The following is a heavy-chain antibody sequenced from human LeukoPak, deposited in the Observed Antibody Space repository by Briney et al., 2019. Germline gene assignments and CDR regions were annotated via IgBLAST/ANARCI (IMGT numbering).Heavy chain of an antibody. CDR1: GGSISSGGYY. CDR3: AREVSVVVPSNDAFDI. J-gene: IGHJ3*02. CDR2: IYYSGST. D-gene: IGHD2-2*01. V-gene: IGHV4-31*03. Sequence: PSETLSLTCTVSGGSISSGGYYWSWIRQHPGKGLEWIVYIYYSGSTYYNPSLKSRVTISVDTSKNQFSLKLSSVTAADTAVYYCAREVSVVVPSNDAFDIWGQGTMVTVSS.